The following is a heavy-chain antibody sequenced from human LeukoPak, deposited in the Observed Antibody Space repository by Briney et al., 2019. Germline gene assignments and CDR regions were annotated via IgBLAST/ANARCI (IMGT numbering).Heavy chain of an antibody. V-gene: IGHV1-46*02. CDR2: INPSGRSA. D-gene: IGHD1-1*01. J-gene: IGHJ5*02. CDR1: PYTFNKYY. CDR3: ARDSVELERRNWFDP. Sequence: ASVKLSCTASPYTFNKYYIHWVRQAPGPGLEWMGVINPSGRSASYAQRFQGRVTMTRDTSASTVYMDLSSLTSDDTAVYYCARDSVELERRNWFDPWGQGTLVTVSS.